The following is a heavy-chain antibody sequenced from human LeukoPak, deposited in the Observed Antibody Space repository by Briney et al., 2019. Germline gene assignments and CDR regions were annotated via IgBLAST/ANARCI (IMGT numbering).Heavy chain of an antibody. D-gene: IGHD6-6*01. CDR1: GGSFSGYY. V-gene: IGHV4-34*01. CDR2: INHSGST. Sequence: SETLSLTCAVYGGSFSGYYWSWIRQPPGKGLEWIGEINHSGSTNYNPSLKSRVTISVDTSKNQFSLKLSSVTAADTAVYYCARGFGAARPYYYYYMDVWGKGTTVTVSS. J-gene: IGHJ6*03. CDR3: ARGFGAARPYYYYYMDV.